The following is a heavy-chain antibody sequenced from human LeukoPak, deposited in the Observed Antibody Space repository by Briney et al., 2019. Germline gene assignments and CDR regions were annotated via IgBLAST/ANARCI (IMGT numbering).Heavy chain of an antibody. CDR3: ARVSPIAAAGSSYYYAIDV. Sequence: PSETLSLTCTVSGGSVTSGSYYWSWIRQPPGKGLEWIGYISYRGTTNYSPSLKSRVTMSVDTSKNQFSLKLSSVTAADTAVYYCARVSPIAAAGSSYYYAIDVWGQGTTVTVSS. CDR2: ISYRGTT. J-gene: IGHJ6*02. D-gene: IGHD6-25*01. V-gene: IGHV4-61*01. CDR1: GGSVTSGSYY.